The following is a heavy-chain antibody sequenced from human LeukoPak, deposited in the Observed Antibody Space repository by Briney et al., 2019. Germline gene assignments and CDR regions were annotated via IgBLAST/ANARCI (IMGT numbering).Heavy chain of an antibody. D-gene: IGHD3-22*01. CDR2: IYHSGST. Sequence: SETLSLTCAVSGGSISSGGYSWSWIRQPPGKGLEWIGYIYHSGSTYYNPSLKSRVTISVDRSKNQFSLKLSSVTAADTAVYYCATAVTYYDSSGYSYYFDYWGQGTLVTVSS. J-gene: IGHJ4*02. CDR3: ATAVTYYDSSGYSYYFDY. V-gene: IGHV4-30-2*01. CDR1: GGSISSGGYS.